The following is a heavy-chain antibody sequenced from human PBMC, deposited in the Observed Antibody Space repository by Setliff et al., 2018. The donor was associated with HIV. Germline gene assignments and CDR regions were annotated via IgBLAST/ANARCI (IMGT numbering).Heavy chain of an antibody. CDR1: GYTFIGDY. V-gene: IGHV1-2*02. CDR2: INPNSGGT. Sequence: ASVKVSCKASGYTFIGDYMHWVRQAPGQGLEWMGWINPNSGGTNFAQKFQGRVTMTRDTSISTAYMELNSLRAGDTAVYYCAKDPGRRGGYDGYFDFWGRGALVTVSS. D-gene: IGHD3-10*01. CDR3: AKDPGRRGGYDGYFDF. J-gene: IGHJ4*02.